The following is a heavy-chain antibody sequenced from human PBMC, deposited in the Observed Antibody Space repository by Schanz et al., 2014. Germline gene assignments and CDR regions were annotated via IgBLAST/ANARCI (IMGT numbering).Heavy chain of an antibody. Sequence: VQLVESGGGLVQPGRSLKLSCAASGFPFSSHGMHWVRQAPAKGLEWVAVVGDTGTTKFYADSVKGRLTVSRDNSENTVYLVFHSLSSDAAALYYCAREAKWGQWYFDLWGRGSLVTVSS. J-gene: IGHJ2*01. CDR1: GFPFSSHG. V-gene: IGHV3-30*03. CDR2: VGDTGTTK. CDR3: AREAKWGQWYFDL. D-gene: IGHD1-26*01.